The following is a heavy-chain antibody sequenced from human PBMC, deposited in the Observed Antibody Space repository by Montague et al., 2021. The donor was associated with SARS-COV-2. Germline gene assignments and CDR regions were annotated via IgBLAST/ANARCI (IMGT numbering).Heavy chain of an antibody. D-gene: IGHD2-15*01. J-gene: IGHJ4*02. CDR2: IYNGGTT. CDR3: ATRTRYPQNDFGF. Sequence: SETLSLTCTVSGDSIRNSDYSWGWVRQPPGKGLEWIGNIYNGGTTFYNPSLKSRVTIFVDTSKNQFSLKLSSVTAADTAVYYCATRTRYPQNDFGFWGQGTLVTGSS. V-gene: IGHV4-39*01. CDR1: GDSIRNSDYS.